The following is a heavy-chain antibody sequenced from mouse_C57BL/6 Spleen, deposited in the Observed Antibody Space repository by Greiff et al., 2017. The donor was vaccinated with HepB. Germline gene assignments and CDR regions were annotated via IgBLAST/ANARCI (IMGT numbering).Heavy chain of an antibody. J-gene: IGHJ3*01. CDR2: IAPNSGGT. V-gene: IGHV1-72*01. CDR1: GYTFTSYW. CDR3: ARSERESPAY. Sequence: QVQLQQPGAELVKPGASVKLSCKASGYTFTSYWMHWVKQRPGRGLEWIGRIAPNSGGTKYNEKFKSKATLTVDKPSSTAYMQLSSLTSEDSAVYYCARSERESPAYWGQGTLVTVSA.